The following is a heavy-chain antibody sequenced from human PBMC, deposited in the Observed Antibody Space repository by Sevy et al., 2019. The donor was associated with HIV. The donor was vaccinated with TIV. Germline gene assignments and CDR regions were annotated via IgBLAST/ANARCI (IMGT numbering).Heavy chain of an antibody. CDR2: ISGSGGST. Sequence: GGSLRLSCAASGFTFSSYAMNWVRQAPGKGLEWVSAISGSGGSTYYADSVKGRFTISRDNTKNTLYLQMNSLRAEDTDVYYCAKEGDGLGFTVFGGNGFDYWGQGTLVTVSS. CDR3: AKEGDGLGFTVFGGNGFDY. V-gene: IGHV3-23*01. D-gene: IGHD3-3*01. J-gene: IGHJ4*02. CDR1: GFTFSSYA.